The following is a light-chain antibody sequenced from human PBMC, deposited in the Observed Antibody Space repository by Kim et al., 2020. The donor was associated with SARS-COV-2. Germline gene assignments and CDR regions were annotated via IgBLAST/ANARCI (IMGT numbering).Light chain of an antibody. CDR3: QQYDKWPIT. V-gene: IGKV3-15*01. CDR1: QSISSN. J-gene: IGKJ5*01. Sequence: EILMTQSPVTLSVSPGERATLPCRASQSISSNLAWYQQKPGQAPRLLIYGASTRATGIPGRFSGSGSGTEFTLTITGLQSEDFAVYHCQQYDKWPITFGQGTRLEIK. CDR2: GAS.